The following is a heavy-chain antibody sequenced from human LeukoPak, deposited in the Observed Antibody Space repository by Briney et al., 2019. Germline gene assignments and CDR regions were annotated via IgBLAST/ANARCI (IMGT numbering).Heavy chain of an antibody. D-gene: IGHD1-1*01. CDR1: GYSFTSYW. J-gene: IGHJ4*02. CDR2: IYPGESDT. Sequence: GESLKISCKGSGYSFTSYWIGWVRQMPGKGLEWMGIIYPGESDTRFSPCFQGPVTISAGKSIRTGDLQWSSLKASDTAMYYCARHEGRNDEFGYWGPGTLVTVSP. V-gene: IGHV5-51*01. CDR3: ARHEGRNDEFGY.